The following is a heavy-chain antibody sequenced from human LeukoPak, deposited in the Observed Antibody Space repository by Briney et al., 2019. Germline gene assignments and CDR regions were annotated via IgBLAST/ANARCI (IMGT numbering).Heavy chain of an antibody. CDR2: IYYSGST. D-gene: IGHD2-2*01. CDR3: ARGGPWYCSSTSCPGWFDP. CDR1: GGSISSYY. V-gene: IGHV4-59*12. Sequence: SETLSLTCTVSGGSISSYYWSWIRQPPGKGLEWIGYIYYSGSTNYNPSLKSRVTISVDTSKNQFSLKLSSVTAADTAVYYCARGGPWYCSSTSCPGWFDPWGQGTLVTVSS. J-gene: IGHJ5*02.